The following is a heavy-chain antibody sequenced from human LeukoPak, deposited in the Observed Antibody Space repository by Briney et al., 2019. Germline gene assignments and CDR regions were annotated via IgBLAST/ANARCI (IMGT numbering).Heavy chain of an antibody. CDR3: AKPPYGGNSYFDY. CDR2: ISSASGTI. V-gene: IGHV3-48*04. J-gene: IGHJ4*02. D-gene: IGHD4-23*01. Sequence: PGESLRLSCTASGFTFTSYSMNWVRQAPGKGLEWVSYISSASGTIYYADSVKGRFTISRDNANNSLYLQMNSLRAEDTAVYYCAKPPYGGNSYFDYWGQGTLVTVSS. CDR1: GFTFTSYS.